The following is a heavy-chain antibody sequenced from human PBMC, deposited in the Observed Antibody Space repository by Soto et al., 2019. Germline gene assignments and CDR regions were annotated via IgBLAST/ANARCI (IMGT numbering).Heavy chain of an antibody. CDR2: ISYDGSNK. D-gene: IGHD1-26*01. CDR1: GFTFSSYG. V-gene: IGHV3-30*03. Sequence: QVQLVESGGGVVQPGRSQRLSCAASGFTFSSYGMHWVRQAPGKGLEWVAVISYDGSNKHYADSVKGRFTISRDNPKNTLYLQMNSLRAEDTAVYYCARSPYSVSYLAYFDYWGQGTLVTVTS. CDR3: ARSPYSVSYLAYFDY. J-gene: IGHJ4*02.